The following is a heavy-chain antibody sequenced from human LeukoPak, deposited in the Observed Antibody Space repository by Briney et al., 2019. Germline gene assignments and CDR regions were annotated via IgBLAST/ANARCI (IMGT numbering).Heavy chain of an antibody. CDR2: ISYDGSNK. CDR3: ARDNGSSGYFEWYFDY. CDR1: GFTFSSYA. J-gene: IGHJ4*02. V-gene: IGHV3-30-3*01. Sequence: GGSLRLSCAASGFTFSSYAMHWVRQAPGKGLEWVAVISYDGSNKYYADSVKGRFTISRDNSKNTLYLQMNSLRAEDTAVYYCARDNGSSGYFEWYFDYWGQGTLVTVSS. D-gene: IGHD3-22*01.